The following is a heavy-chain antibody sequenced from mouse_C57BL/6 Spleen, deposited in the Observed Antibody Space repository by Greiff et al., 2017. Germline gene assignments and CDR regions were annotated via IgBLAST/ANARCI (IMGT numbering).Heavy chain of an antibody. D-gene: IGHD1-1*01. CDR3: ARDIYYGCRSLYYAMDY. Sequence: QVQLQQPGAELVKPGASVKLSCKASGYTFTSYWMPWVKQRPGQSLEWIGMIHPNSGSTNYNEKFKSKATLTVDKSSSPAYIQLSSLTSEESAVYYCARDIYYGCRSLYYAMDYWGQGTSVTVSS. J-gene: IGHJ4*01. CDR2: IHPNSGST. V-gene: IGHV1-64*01. CDR1: GYTFTSYW.